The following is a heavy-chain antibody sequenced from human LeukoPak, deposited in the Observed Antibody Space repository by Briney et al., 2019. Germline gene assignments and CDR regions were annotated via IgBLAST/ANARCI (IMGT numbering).Heavy chain of an antibody. CDR1: GFTFSSYE. V-gene: IGHV3-48*03. D-gene: IGHD5-18*01. CDR3: AKVLRGYRSDYF. Sequence: GGSLRLSCAASGFTFSSYEMNWVRQAPGKGLEWVSYISSSGSTIYYADSVKGRFTISRDNAKNSLYLQMNSLRVEDTAVYYCAKVLRGYRSDYFWGQGTLVTVSS. CDR2: ISSSGSTI. J-gene: IGHJ4*02.